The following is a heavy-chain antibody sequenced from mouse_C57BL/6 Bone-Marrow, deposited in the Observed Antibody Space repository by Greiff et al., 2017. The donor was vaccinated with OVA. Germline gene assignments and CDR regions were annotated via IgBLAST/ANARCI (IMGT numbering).Heavy chain of an antibody. Sequence: QVQLKQSGPGLVAPSQSLSITCTVSGFSLTSYGVDWLRQSPGKGLEWLGVIWGVGSTNYNSALKSRLSISKDNSKSQVFLKMNSLQTDDTAMYYCASDYYGSRGAYWGQGTLVTVSA. CDR1: GFSLTSYG. D-gene: IGHD1-1*01. V-gene: IGHV2-6*01. CDR2: IWGVGST. CDR3: ASDYYGSRGAY. J-gene: IGHJ3*01.